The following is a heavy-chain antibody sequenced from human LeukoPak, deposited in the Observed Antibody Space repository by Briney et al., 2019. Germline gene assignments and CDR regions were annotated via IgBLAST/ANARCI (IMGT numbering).Heavy chain of an antibody. Sequence: GGSLRLSCAASGFTFSSYSMNWVRQAPGKGLEWVSYISSSSSTIYYADSVKGRFTISRDNAKNSLYLQTNSLRAEDTAVYYCARDLLTYDYWGQGTLVTVSS. CDR2: ISSSSSTI. CDR3: ARDLLTYDY. CDR1: GFTFSSYS. V-gene: IGHV3-48*04. J-gene: IGHJ4*02.